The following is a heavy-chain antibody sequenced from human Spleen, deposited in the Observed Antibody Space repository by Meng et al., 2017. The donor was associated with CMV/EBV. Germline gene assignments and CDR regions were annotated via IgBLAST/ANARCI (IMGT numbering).Heavy chain of an antibody. CDR2: VSYDGSDK. J-gene: IGHJ4*02. CDR1: GFSFSTYA. D-gene: IGHD2-15*01. CDR3: AREFVVAPS. V-gene: IGHV3-30*04. Sequence: GESLKISCAASGFSFSTYAMHWVRQAPDKGLEWVAVVSYDGSDKYYTESVNGRFTISRDNAKNSLYLQMNSLRAEDTAVYYCAREFVVAPSGGQGTLVTVSS.